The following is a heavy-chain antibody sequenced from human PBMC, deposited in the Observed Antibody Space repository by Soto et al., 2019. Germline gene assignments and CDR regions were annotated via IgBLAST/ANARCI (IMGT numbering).Heavy chain of an antibody. Sequence: QVQLQESGPGLVKPSQTLSLTCTVSGGSISSGGYYWSWIRQHPGKGLEWIGYIYYSGSTYYNPSLMRRVTISVDTSKNQFSLKLSSVTAADTAVYYCARGITIFGGPAFDYWGQGTLVTVSS. CDR3: ARGITIFGGPAFDY. CDR1: GGSISSGGYY. D-gene: IGHD3-3*01. V-gene: IGHV4-31*03. CDR2: IYYSGST. J-gene: IGHJ4*02.